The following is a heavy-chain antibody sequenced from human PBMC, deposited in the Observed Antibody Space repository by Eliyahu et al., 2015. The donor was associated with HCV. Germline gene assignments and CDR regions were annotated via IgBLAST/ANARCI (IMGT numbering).Heavy chain of an antibody. CDR3: AKAKMVGAGRYFDL. Sequence: EVQLLESGGGLAQPGGSLRLSCAGVGITSSSYAMSWVRQAPGKGLEGVSDISASGSSTFYADSVKGRFTISRDNSKNTLFLQMNSLRGEDTAVYYCAKAKMVGAGRYFDLWSRGTLVTVSS. CDR2: ISASGSST. V-gene: IGHV3-23*01. CDR1: GITSSSYA. D-gene: IGHD2-15*01. J-gene: IGHJ2*01.